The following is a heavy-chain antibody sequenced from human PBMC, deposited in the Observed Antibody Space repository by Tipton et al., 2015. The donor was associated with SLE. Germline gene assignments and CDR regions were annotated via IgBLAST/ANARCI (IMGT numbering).Heavy chain of an antibody. J-gene: IGHJ4*02. Sequence: QSGPEVKKPGASVKVSCKASGYTFTSYDINWVRQAPGQGLEWMGWMIPDSGNTGYAQTFQGRVTLTRNTSISTAYMELRSLRSDDTAVYYCAREGPGGSIQRGTPIIFDYWGQGTLVTVSS. CDR3: AREGPGGSIQRGTPIIFDY. D-gene: IGHD7-27*01. CDR1: GYTFTSYD. CDR2: MIPDSGNT. V-gene: IGHV1-8*01.